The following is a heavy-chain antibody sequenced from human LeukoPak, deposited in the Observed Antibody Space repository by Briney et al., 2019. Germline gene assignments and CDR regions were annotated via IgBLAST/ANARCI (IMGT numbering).Heavy chain of an antibody. D-gene: IGHD3-9*01. Sequence: GGSLRLSCAGSGFTFSSYGMHWVHQAPGKGLEWVSYISSSGSTIYYADSVKGRFTISRDNAKNSLYLQMNSLRAEDTAVYYCARVCVLRYFDQLSSAYYYYYMDVWGKGTTVTVSS. CDR1: GFTFSSYG. J-gene: IGHJ6*03. CDR2: ISSSGSTI. V-gene: IGHV3-48*04. CDR3: ARVCVLRYFDQLSSAYYYYYMDV.